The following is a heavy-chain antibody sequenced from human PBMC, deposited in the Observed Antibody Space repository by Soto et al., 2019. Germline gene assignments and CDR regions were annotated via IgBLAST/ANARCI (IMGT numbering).Heavy chain of an antibody. V-gene: IGHV3-48*04. CDR1: GFTFSSYS. J-gene: IGHJ5*02. CDR2: ISSSSSTI. CDR3: ARDSANWFDP. Sequence: GGSLRLSCAASGFTFSSYSMNWVRQAPGKGLEWVSYISSSSSTIYYADSVKGRFTISRDNAKNSLYLQMNSLRAEDTAVYYCARDSANWFDPWGQGTLVTVSS.